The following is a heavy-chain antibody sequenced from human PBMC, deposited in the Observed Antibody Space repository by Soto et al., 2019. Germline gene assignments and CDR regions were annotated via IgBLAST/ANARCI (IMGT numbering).Heavy chain of an antibody. CDR2: ISYDGSNK. CDR1: GFTFSSYG. CDR3: AKGWYSSGLHEPLDH. V-gene: IGHV3-30*18. D-gene: IGHD6-19*01. Sequence: GGTLRLSCAASGFTFSSYGMHWVRQAPGKGLEWGEVISYDGSNKYYADSVKGRFTISRDNSKNTLYLQMKSMRAEATAVYYCAKGWYSSGLHEPLDHWGQVTLLTVAS. J-gene: IGHJ5*02.